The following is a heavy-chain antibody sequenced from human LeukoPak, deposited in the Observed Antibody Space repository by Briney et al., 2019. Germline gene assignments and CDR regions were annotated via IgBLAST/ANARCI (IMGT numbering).Heavy chain of an antibody. CDR1: GYTFTGYY. J-gene: IGHJ4*02. D-gene: IGHD6-19*01. CDR2: INPNSGGT. CDR3: ARGSDSSGWYLTLSYFDY. V-gene: IGHV1-2*02. Sequence: ASVKVSCKASGYTFTGYYMHWVRQAPGQGLEWMGWINPNSGGTNYAQKFQGGVTMTRDTSTSTVYMELSSLRSEDTAVYYCARGSDSSGWYLTLSYFDYWGQGTLVTVSS.